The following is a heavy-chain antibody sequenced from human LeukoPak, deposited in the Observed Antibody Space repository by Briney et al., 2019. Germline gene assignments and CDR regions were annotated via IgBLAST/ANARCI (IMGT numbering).Heavy chain of an antibody. CDR2: IKQDGSEK. Sequence: GGSLRLSCAASGFTFSSYWMSWVRQAPGKGLEWVANIKQDGSEKYYVDSVKGRFTISRDNAKNSLYLQVNGLRAEDTAVYYCASEGQLLWFGEFGYWGQGTLVTVSS. CDR3: ASEGQLLWFGEFGY. D-gene: IGHD3-10*01. V-gene: IGHV3-7*03. J-gene: IGHJ4*02. CDR1: GFTFSSYW.